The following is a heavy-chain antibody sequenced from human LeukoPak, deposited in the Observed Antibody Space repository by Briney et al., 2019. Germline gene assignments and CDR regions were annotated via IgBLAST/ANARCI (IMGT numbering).Heavy chain of an antibody. CDR1: GGSISSNSYY. Sequence: PSQTLSLTCTVSGGSISSNSYYWSWIRQPAGKGLEWIGRIYTSGSTDYNPSLKSRVTISKDTSKNEFSLKLSSVTAADTAVYYCARVNSGSYTLYYYYYMDVRGKGTTVTVSS. D-gene: IGHD1-26*01. CDR3: ARVNSGSYTLYYYYYMDV. V-gene: IGHV4-61*02. J-gene: IGHJ6*03. CDR2: IYTSGST.